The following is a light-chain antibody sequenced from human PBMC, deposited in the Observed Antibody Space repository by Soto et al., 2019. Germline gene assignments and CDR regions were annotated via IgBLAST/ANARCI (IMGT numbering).Light chain of an antibody. CDR2: DAS. Sequence: EIVLTQSPATLSLSPGERATLSCGASQSVSRSYLAWYQQKPGLAPRLLIYDASIRATGIPDRFSGSGSGTDFTLTISRLEPEDFAVYYCQQYGSSPPLTFGGGTKVEIK. CDR3: QQYGSSPPLT. CDR1: QSVSRSY. J-gene: IGKJ4*01. V-gene: IGKV3D-20*01.